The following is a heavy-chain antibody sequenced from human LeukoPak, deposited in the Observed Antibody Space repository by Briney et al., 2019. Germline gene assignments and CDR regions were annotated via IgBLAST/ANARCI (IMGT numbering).Heavy chain of an antibody. CDR3: AREYSSSWAFGVYYYYYMDV. CDR2: ISAYNGNT. J-gene: IGHJ6*03. CDR1: GYALSEFS. D-gene: IGHD6-6*01. Sequence: PWASVKVSCKVSGYALSEFSLHWVRQAPGQGLEWMGWISAYNGNTNYAQKLQGRVTMTTDTSTSTAYMELRSLRSDDTAVYYCAREYSSSWAFGVYYYYYMDVWGKGTTVTVSS. V-gene: IGHV1-18*01.